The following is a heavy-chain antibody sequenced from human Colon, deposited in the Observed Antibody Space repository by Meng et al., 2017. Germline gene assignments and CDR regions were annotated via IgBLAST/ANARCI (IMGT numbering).Heavy chain of an antibody. D-gene: IGHD2-15*01. CDR2: FYHNGNT. Sequence: QLQLQESGSRLGKPRQTLSLTCADSLTSVGNSWSWIRQPPGKGLEWIGYFYHNGNTYYTPSLRGRITISVDRSKNQISLSLTSATAADTAVYYCARVARIGCYVIDYWGQGTLVTVSS. CDR3: ARVARIGCYVIDY. CDR1: LTSVGNS. J-gene: IGHJ4*02. V-gene: IGHV4-30-2*01.